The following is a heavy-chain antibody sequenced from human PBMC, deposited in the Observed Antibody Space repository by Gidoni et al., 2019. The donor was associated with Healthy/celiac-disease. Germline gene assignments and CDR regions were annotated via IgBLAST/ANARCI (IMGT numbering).Heavy chain of an antibody. D-gene: IGHD5-18*01. V-gene: IGHV3-23*04. CDR2: ISGSGGST. CDR1: GFTFSSDA. CDR3: AAPIYSYGPDDGDY. J-gene: IGHJ4*02. Sequence: EVQLVESGGGLVQPGGSLRLSCAASGFTFSSDAMSWVRQAPGKGLEGVSAISGSGGSTYYADSVKGRFTISRDNSKNTLYLQMNSLRAEDTAVYYCAAPIYSYGPDDGDYWGQGTLVTVSS.